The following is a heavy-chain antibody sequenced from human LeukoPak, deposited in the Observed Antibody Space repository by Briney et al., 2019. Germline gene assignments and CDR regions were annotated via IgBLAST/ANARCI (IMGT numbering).Heavy chain of an antibody. V-gene: IGHV3-21*01. CDR1: GFTFGSYS. J-gene: IGHJ4*02. D-gene: IGHD3-22*01. CDR2: ISSSGSYI. Sequence: GGSLRLSCAASGFTFGSYSMNWVRQAPGKGLEWVSSISSSGSYIYYAASVKGRFTISRDNAKNSLYLQMNSLRAEDTAVYYCARGIAGGGSSGYCPDYWGQGTLVTVSS. CDR3: ARGIAGGGSSGYCPDY.